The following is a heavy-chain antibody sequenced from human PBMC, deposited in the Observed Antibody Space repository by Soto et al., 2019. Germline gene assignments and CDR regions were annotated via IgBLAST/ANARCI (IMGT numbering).Heavy chain of an antibody. D-gene: IGHD1-26*01. CDR3: ASLGRDGLTDY. CDR2: IIPILGIA. CDR1: GVTFSSYT. J-gene: IGHJ4*02. V-gene: IGHV1-69*02. Sequence: QVQLVQSGAEVKKPVSSVKVSCKASGVTFSSYTISWVRQAPGQGLEWMGRIIPILGIANYAQKFQGRVTITADKSTSTAYMELSSLRSEDTAVYYCASLGRDGLTDYWGQGTLVTVSS.